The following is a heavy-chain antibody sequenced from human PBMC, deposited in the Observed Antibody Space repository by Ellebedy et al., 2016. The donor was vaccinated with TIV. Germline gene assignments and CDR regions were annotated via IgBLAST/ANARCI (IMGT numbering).Heavy chain of an antibody. CDR2: IWYDGSNK. Sequence: GESLKISXAASGFTFSSYGMHWVRLAPGKGLEWVAVIWYDGSNKYYADSVKGRFTISRDNSKNTLYLQMNSLRAEDTAVYYCARDLLLTGYYFTPYYYGMDVWGQGTTVTVSS. J-gene: IGHJ6*02. V-gene: IGHV3-33*01. CDR1: GFTFSSYG. CDR3: ARDLLLTGYYFTPYYYGMDV. D-gene: IGHD3-9*01.